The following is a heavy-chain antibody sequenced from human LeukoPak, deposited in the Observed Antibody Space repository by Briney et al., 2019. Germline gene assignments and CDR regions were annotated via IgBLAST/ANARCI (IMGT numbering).Heavy chain of an antibody. Sequence: PGGSLRLSCAASGFTFDDYAMHWVRQAPGRGLEWVSGISWNSGSIGYADSVKGRFTISRDNAKNSLYLQMNSLRAEDTALYYCAKDLYGSGAYYYYYGMDVWGQGTTVTVSS. CDR2: ISWNSGSI. V-gene: IGHV3-9*01. CDR3: AKDLYGSGAYYYYYGMDV. D-gene: IGHD3-10*01. CDR1: GFTFDDYA. J-gene: IGHJ6*02.